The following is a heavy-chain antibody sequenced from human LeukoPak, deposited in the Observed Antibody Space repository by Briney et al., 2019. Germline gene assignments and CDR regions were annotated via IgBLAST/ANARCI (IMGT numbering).Heavy chain of an antibody. CDR2: IYFSGSA. CDR1: GASLSEGAFY. J-gene: IGHJ3*01. V-gene: IGHV4-31*03. CDR3: ARDSSNHYFDL. Sequence: PSETLSLTCTVSGASLSEGAFYRTWIRQHPGKGLEWLAYIYFSGSAYYDPSLKGRIHISIDTTKNQLSLRLTSVTVADTAVYYCARDSSNHYFDLWGQGTVVTVSS.